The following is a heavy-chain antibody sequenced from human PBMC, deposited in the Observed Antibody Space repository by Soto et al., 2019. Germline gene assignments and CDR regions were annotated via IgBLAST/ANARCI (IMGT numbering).Heavy chain of an antibody. J-gene: IGHJ4*02. D-gene: IGHD3-10*01. V-gene: IGHV4-39*01. CDR2: IYYSGST. CDR1: GGSISSSSYY. Sequence: TLSLTCTVSGGSISSSSYYWGWIRQPPGKGLEWIGSIYYSGSTYYNPSLKSRVTISVDTSKNQFSLKLSSVTAADTAVYYCARGEYYYGSGSYYNLFDYWGQGTLVTVSS. CDR3: ARGEYYYGSGSYYNLFDY.